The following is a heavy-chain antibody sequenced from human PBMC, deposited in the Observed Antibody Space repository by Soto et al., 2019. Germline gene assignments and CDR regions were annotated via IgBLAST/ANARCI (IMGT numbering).Heavy chain of an antibody. V-gene: IGHV3-66*01. CDR2: IQSCGPT. CDR3: ARDDVLCDGGRCYGVPLDV. J-gene: IGHJ6*04. CDR1: GFTVSSKY. Sequence: EVHLVESGGGLVQPGGSLRLSCAASGFTVSSKYMSWVRQAPGKGLEWVSLIQSCGPTYYADSVKGRFTISRDTSENTLQLQMDSLRAEDTAVYYCARDDVLCDGGRCYGVPLDVWGKVTTVTVSS. D-gene: IGHD2-15*01.